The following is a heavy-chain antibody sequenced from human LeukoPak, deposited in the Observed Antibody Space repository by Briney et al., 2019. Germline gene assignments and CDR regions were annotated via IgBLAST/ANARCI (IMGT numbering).Heavy chain of an antibody. CDR3: VISANPPPASLIAAAVFDY. CDR1: GGTFSSYA. V-gene: IGHV1-69*01. Sequence: SVKVSCKASGGTFSSYAISWVRQAPGQGLEWMGGIIPIFGTANYAQKFQGRVTITADESTSTAYMELSSLRSEDTAVYYCVISANPPPASLIAAAVFDYWGQGTLVTVSS. CDR2: IIPIFGTA. D-gene: IGHD6-13*01. J-gene: IGHJ4*02.